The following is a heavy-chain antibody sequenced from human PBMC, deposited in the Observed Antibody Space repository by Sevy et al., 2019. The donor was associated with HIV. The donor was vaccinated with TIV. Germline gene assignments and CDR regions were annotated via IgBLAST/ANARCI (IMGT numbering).Heavy chain of an antibody. CDR2: IYWNDDK. D-gene: IGHD6-13*01. J-gene: IGHJ4*02. V-gene: IGHV2-5*01. Sequence: SGPTLVKPTQTLTLTCTFSGFSLSTSGVGVGWIRQPPGKALEWLALIYWNDDKRYSPFLKRRLTITKETSKNQVFLIMTNMGPVDTATYYGANRPGLIPHLAAGTCFDYWGQGTLVTVSS. CDR3: ANRPGLIPHLAAGTCFDY. CDR1: GFSLSTSGVG.